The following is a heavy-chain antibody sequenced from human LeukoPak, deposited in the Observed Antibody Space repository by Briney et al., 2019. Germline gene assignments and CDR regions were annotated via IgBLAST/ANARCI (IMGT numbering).Heavy chain of an antibody. CDR1: GYTFTSYD. V-gene: IGHV1-8*03. Sequence: ASVKVSCKASGYTFTSYDINWVRQATGQGLEWMGWMNPNSGNTGYAQKFQGRVTITRNTSISTAYMELSSLRSEDTAVYYCAREGYEEKVDAFDIWGQGTMVTVSS. D-gene: IGHD2-2*01. J-gene: IGHJ3*02. CDR3: AREGYEEKVDAFDI. CDR2: MNPNSGNT.